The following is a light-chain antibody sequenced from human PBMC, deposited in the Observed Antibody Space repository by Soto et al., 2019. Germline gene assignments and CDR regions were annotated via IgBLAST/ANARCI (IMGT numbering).Light chain of an antibody. V-gene: IGKV3-20*01. J-gene: IGKJ1*01. CDR1: QSVSSNY. Sequence: IVLTQSPGTLSLSPGERVALSWRASQSVSSNYVAWYQQKPGQAPRLLISGASNRATGTPDRFRGSGSGTDFTLTITRLEPEDFAVYYCHQYGSAPWTFGQGTKVDIK. CDR2: GAS. CDR3: HQYGSAPWT.